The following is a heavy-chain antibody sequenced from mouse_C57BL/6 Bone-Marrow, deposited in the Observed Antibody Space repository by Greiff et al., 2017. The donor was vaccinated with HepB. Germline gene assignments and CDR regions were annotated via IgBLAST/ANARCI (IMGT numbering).Heavy chain of an antibody. Sequence: EVHLVESGPGLAKPSQTLSLTCSVTGYSITSDYWNWIRKFPGNKLEYMGYISYSGSTYYNPSLKSRISITRDTSKNQYYLQLNSVTTEDTATYYCARSDYGSSRYWYFDVWGTGTTVTVSS. J-gene: IGHJ1*03. CDR2: ISYSGST. CDR1: GYSITSDY. D-gene: IGHD1-1*01. CDR3: ARSDYGSSRYWYFDV. V-gene: IGHV3-8*01.